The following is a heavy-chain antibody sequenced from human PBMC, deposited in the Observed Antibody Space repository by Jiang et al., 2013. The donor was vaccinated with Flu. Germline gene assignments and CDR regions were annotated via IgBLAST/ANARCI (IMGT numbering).Heavy chain of an antibody. D-gene: IGHD1-26*01. CDR2: IIPIFGTA. CDR3: ARSRVGAPLPNWFDP. CDR1: GGTFSSYA. J-gene: IGHJ5*02. Sequence: GSSVKVSCKASGGTFSSYAISWVRQAPGQGLEWMGGIIPIFGTANYAQKFQGRVTITADESTSTAYMELSSLRSEDTAVYYCARSRVGAPLPNWFDPWGQGTLVTVSS. V-gene: IGHV1-69*01.